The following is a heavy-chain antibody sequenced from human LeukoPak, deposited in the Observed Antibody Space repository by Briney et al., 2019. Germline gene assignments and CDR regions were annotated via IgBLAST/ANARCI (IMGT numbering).Heavy chain of an antibody. CDR2: INHGGTT. Sequence: WETLSLTCAVYGGSFSNYYWSWIRQPPGKGLEWIGEINHGGTTKYNPSLKSRVTISVDTSKNQFSLKLSSVTAADTAVYYCARDRTDLGFDPWGLGTLVTVSS. CDR1: GGSFSNYY. J-gene: IGHJ5*02. V-gene: IGHV4-34*01. CDR3: ARDRTDLGFDP.